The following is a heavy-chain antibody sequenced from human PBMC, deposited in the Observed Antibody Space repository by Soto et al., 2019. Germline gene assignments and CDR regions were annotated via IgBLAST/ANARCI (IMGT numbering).Heavy chain of an antibody. CDR2: IYYSGST. D-gene: IGHD3-3*01. J-gene: IGHJ1*01. V-gene: IGHV4-39*01. Sequence: QLQLQESGPGLVKPSETLSLTCTVSGGSISSSSYYWGWIRQPPGKGLEWIGSIYYSGSTYYNPSLKSRATITVDTAKNQFSLKLSSVTAADTAVYYCARSGDFWRGYYFTAEYFQHWGQGTLVTVSS. CDR3: ARSGDFWRGYYFTAEYFQH. CDR1: GGSISSSSYY.